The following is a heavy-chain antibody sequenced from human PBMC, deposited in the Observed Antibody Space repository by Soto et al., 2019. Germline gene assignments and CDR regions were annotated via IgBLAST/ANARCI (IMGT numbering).Heavy chain of an antibody. CDR3: AKGSSEYSASVDN. Sequence: EVQLLESGGGLVQPGGSLRLSCAASGFSFSSYAMVWVRQAPGKGLEWVSVISARGGSLYFADSVKGRFTISRDNSKNVLSLEMNSLRAEDTATYFCAKGSSEYSASVDNRGQGTLVVVSS. J-gene: IGHJ4*02. V-gene: IGHV3-23*01. D-gene: IGHD5-12*01. CDR2: ISARGGSL. CDR1: GFSFSSYA.